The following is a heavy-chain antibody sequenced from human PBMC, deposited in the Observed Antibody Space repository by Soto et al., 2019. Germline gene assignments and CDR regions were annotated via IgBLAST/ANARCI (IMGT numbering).Heavy chain of an antibody. D-gene: IGHD3-10*01. CDR3: ARGRVDPSWLLWFGELPYYYYYMDV. V-gene: IGHV1-8*01. Sequence: ASVKVSCKASGYTFTSYDINWVRQATGQGLEWMGWMNPNSGNTGYAQKFQGRVTMTRNTSISTAYMELSSLRSEDTAVYYCARGRVDPSWLLWFGELPYYYYYMDVWGKGTTVTVSS. J-gene: IGHJ6*03. CDR2: MNPNSGNT. CDR1: GYTFTSYD.